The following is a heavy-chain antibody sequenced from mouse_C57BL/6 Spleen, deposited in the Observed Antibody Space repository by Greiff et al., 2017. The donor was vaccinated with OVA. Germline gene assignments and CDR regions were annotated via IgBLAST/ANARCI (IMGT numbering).Heavy chain of an antibody. V-gene: IGHV5-17*01. D-gene: IGHD2-5*01. Sequence: DVKLQESGGGLVKPGGSLKLSCAASGFTFSDYGMHWVRQAPETGLAWVAYISSGSSTIYYADTVKGRFTISRDNAKNTLFLQMTSLRSEDTAMYYCARGAYYSNYWFAYWGQGTLVTVSA. CDR3: ARGAYYSNYWFAY. CDR1: GFTFSDYG. CDR2: ISSGSSTI. J-gene: IGHJ3*01.